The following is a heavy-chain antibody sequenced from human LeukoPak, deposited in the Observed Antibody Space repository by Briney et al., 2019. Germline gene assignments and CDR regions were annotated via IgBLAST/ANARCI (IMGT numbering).Heavy chain of an antibody. CDR2: IYHSGST. J-gene: IGHJ4*02. CDR3: ARDPPSGSYSIDY. Sequence: SGTLSLTWAVSGGSISSSNWWSWVRQPPGKGLEWIGEIYHSGSTNYNPSLKSRVTISVDKSKNQFSLKLSSVTAADTAVYYCARDPPSGSYSIDYWGQGTLVTVSS. CDR1: GGSISSSNW. D-gene: IGHD3-10*01. V-gene: IGHV4-4*02.